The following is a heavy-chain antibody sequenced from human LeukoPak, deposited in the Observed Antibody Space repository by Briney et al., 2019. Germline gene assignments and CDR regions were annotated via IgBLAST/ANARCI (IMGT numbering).Heavy chain of an antibody. J-gene: IGHJ6*02. Sequence: SVKVSCKASGGTFSSYAISWVRQAPGQGLEWMGGIIPIVDTANYAQKFQGRVTITADESTSTAYMELSSLRSEDTAVYYCARVSIAARLNYYCGMDVWGQGTTVTVSS. CDR1: GGTFSSYA. CDR3: ARVSIAARLNYYCGMDV. CDR2: IIPIVDTA. V-gene: IGHV1-69*13. D-gene: IGHD6-6*01.